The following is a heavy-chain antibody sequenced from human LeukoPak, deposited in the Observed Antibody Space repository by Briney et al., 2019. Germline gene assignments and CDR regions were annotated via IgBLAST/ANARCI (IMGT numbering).Heavy chain of an antibody. Sequence: GGSLRLSCAASGFTFSSYGMHWVRQAPGKGLEWVAFIRYDGSNKDYADSVKGRFTISRDNSKNTLFLQMNSLRAEDTAVYYCAKDMTSTSWYPNFFDYWGQGTLVTVSS. V-gene: IGHV3-30*02. CDR2: IRYDGSNK. D-gene: IGHD2-2*01. CDR1: GFTFSSYG. CDR3: AKDMTSTSWYPNFFDY. J-gene: IGHJ4*02.